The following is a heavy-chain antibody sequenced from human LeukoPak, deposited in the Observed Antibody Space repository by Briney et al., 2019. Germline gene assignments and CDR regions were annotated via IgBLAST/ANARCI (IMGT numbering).Heavy chain of an antibody. Sequence: KAGGSLRLSCAASGFTFSSYAMHWVRQAPGKGLEWVSSITSTSTYVYYADSVKGRFTISRDNAKNSLYLQMNSLRAEDTAVYYCARDLYYYDSSGYSRPFDYWGQGTLVTVSS. J-gene: IGHJ4*02. CDR1: GFTFSSYA. CDR2: ITSTSTYV. V-gene: IGHV3-21*01. D-gene: IGHD3-22*01. CDR3: ARDLYYYDSSGYSRPFDY.